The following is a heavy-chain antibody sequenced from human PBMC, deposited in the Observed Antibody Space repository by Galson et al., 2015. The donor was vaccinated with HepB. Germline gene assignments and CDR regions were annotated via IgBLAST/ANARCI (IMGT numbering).Heavy chain of an antibody. CDR2: ISYDGSNK. CDR3: ARGSPVPAAASRVDP. CDR1: GFTLSSYA. D-gene: IGHD2-2*01. Sequence: SLRLSCAASGFTLSSYAMHWVRQAPGKGLEWVAVISYDGSNKYYADSVKGRFTISRDNSKNTLYLQMNSLRAEDTAVYYCARGSPVPAAASRVDPWGQGTLVTVSS. J-gene: IGHJ5*02. V-gene: IGHV3-30-3*01.